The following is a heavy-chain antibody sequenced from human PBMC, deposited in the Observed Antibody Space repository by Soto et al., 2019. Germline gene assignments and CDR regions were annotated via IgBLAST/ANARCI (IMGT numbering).Heavy chain of an antibody. Sequence: SETLSLTCTVSGGSISSYYWIWIRQPPGKGLEWIGYIYHSGSTNYNPSLKSRVTISVDTSKNQFSLKLSSVTAADTAVYYCASQDFWSGHDAFDIWGQGTMVTVSS. D-gene: IGHD3-3*01. CDR3: ASQDFWSGHDAFDI. CDR2: IYHSGST. CDR1: GGSISSYY. V-gene: IGHV4-59*01. J-gene: IGHJ3*02.